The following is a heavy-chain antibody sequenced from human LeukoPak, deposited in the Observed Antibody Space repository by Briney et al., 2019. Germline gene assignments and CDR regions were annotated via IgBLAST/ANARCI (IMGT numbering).Heavy chain of an antibody. CDR1: GFTFSDYS. J-gene: IGHJ5*02. CDR2: IGISSGNT. D-gene: IGHD4-23*01. CDR3: ARVATVVTPFRVWFDP. Sequence: GGSLRLSCAASGFTFSDYSMNWVRQAPGKGLEWISWIGISSGNTKYADSVKGRFTISGDNAKNSLYLQMNSLRVEDTAVYYCARVATVVTPFRVWFDPWGQGTLVTVSS. V-gene: IGHV3-48*04.